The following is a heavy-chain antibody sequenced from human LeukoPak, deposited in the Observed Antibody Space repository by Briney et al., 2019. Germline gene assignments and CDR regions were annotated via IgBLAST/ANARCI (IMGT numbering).Heavy chain of an antibody. J-gene: IGHJ3*02. CDR3: ARPDYGGNSYAFDI. D-gene: IGHD4-23*01. V-gene: IGHV4-39*01. Sequence: SETLSLTCTASGGSISSSSYYWGWIRQPPGKGLEWIGSIYYSGSTYYNPSLKSRVTISVDTSKNQFSLKLSSVTAADTAVYYCARPDYGGNSYAFDIWGQGTMVTVSS. CDR1: GGSISSSSYY. CDR2: IYYSGST.